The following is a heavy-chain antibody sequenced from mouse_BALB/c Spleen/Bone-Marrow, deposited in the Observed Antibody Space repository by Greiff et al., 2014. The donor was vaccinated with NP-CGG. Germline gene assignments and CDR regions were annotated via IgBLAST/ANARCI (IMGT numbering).Heavy chain of an antibody. D-gene: IGHD3-3*01. J-gene: IGHJ4*01. CDR1: GYTFTEYS. V-gene: IGHV1-18*01. CDR3: ARWGWDFATGY. Sequence: EVQLQQSGPELVKPGASVKISCKTSGYTFTEYSMHWVKQSHGKSLEWIGGINPNNGVTSYNQKFKDKATLTVDKSSNTAYMERRSLTSEDSAVYFCARWGWDFATGYWGQGTSVTVSS. CDR2: INPNNGVT.